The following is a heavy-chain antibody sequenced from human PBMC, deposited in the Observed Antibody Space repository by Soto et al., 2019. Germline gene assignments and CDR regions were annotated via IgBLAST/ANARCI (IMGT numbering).Heavy chain of an antibody. CDR3: ATGRQMGY. CDR1: GFTFSNYA. CDR2: MSGSGDSI. Sequence: DVQVLESGGDLVQPGESLRLSCAASGFTFSNYAMTWVRQAPAKGLEWVSTMSGSGDSIYYADSVKGRFTISRDNSKNTLYLQMNSLRADDWAVYYCATGRQMGYWGQGTLVIVSS. D-gene: IGHD7-27*01. V-gene: IGHV3-23*01. J-gene: IGHJ4*02.